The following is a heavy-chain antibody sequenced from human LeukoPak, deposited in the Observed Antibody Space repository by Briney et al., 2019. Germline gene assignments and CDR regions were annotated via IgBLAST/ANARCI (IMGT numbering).Heavy chain of an antibody. D-gene: IGHD2-15*01. CDR1: GGSISSSSYY. CDR3: ARDDHLGYCSGGSCYPNFDY. V-gene: IGHV4-39*02. Sequence: SETLSLTCTVSGGSISSSSYYWGWIRQPPGKGLEWIGSIYYSGSTYHNPSLKSRVTISVDTSKNQFSLKLSSVTAADTAVYYCARDDHLGYCSGGSCYPNFDYWGQGTLVTVSS. J-gene: IGHJ4*02. CDR2: IYYSGST.